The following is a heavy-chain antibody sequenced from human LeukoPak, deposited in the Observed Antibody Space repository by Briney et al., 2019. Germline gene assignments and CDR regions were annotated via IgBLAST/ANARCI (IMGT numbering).Heavy chain of an antibody. J-gene: IGHJ3*02. V-gene: IGHV4-59*01. CDR1: GVSISSYF. D-gene: IGHD3-16*01. CDR2: VYYSGST. Sequence: TSETLSLTCTVSGVSISSYFWSWIRQPPGKGLEWIGYVYYSGSTNYNPSLKSRVTISVDTSKKQFSLKLSSATAADTAVYYCARVLDLSKRGLDAFDIWGQGTMVTVSS. CDR3: ARVLDLSKRGLDAFDI.